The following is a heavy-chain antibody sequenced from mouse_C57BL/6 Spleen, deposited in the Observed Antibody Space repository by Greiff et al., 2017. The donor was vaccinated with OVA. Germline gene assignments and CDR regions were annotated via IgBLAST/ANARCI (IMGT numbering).Heavy chain of an antibody. CDR3: ASQLTGSYWYFDV. CDR1: GFTFTDYY. CDR2: IRNKANGYTT. J-gene: IGHJ1*03. D-gene: IGHD4-1*01. Sequence: EVNLVESGGGLVQPGGSLSLSCAASGFTFTDYYMSWVRQPPGKALEWLGFIRNKANGYTTEYSASVKGRFTISRDNSQSILYLQLNALRAEDSATYYCASQLTGSYWYFDVWGTGTTVTVSS. V-gene: IGHV7-3*01.